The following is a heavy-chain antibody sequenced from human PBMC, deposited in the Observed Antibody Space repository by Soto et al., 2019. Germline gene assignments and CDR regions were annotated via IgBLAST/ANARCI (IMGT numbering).Heavy chain of an antibody. J-gene: IGHJ4*02. CDR2: IYHSGST. CDR1: VGAISSGGYS. Sequence: QLQLQEYGSGLVKPSQTLSRTCAVSVGAISSGGYSWSWLRQPPGKGLEWLGYIYHSGSTSYNPSHKRRVHIAVERSKNQFSLKLSSGTAADTAVYYCARGTVVAIDYWGQGTLVTVSS. CDR3: ARGTVVAIDY. V-gene: IGHV4-30-2*01. D-gene: IGHD2-21*01.